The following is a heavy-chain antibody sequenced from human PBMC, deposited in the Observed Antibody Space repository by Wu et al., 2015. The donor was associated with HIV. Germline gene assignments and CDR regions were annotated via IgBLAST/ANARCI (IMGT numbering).Heavy chain of an antibody. J-gene: IGHJ4*02. CDR1: RYTFSDYY. CDR2: INPNSGGT. Sequence: QVQLVQSGAEVKKPGASMKVSCKASRYTFSDYYIQWVRQAPGQGLEWMGWINPNSGGTNYAQNFEDRVTMTRDMSITTVYMELSRLTSDDTAVYYCARDKRGYDVLTGYYIYFDYWGQGTLVTVSS. D-gene: IGHD3-9*01. V-gene: IGHV1-2*02. CDR3: ARDKRGYDVLTGYYIYFDY.